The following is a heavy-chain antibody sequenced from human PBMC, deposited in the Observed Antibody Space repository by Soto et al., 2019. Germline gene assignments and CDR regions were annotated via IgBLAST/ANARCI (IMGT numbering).Heavy chain of an antibody. CDR3: TREDYYGSKKHGMDV. CDR2: VYTDGSR. CDR1: AVRGSNVY. D-gene: IGHD3-22*01. Sequence: QRLLCIFVAVRGSNVYMRLVSQDPVKGLEWVSVVYTDGSRYYADSVKGRCTMSRDTSKNTLNLQMNSLSAEDTAVYYCTREDYYGSKKHGMDVSGQGSTVTGSS. V-gene: IGHV3-53*01. J-gene: IGHJ6*02.